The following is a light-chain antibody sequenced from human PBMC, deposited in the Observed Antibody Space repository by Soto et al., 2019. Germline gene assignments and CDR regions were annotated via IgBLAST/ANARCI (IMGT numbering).Light chain of an antibody. CDR1: QSVHIY. CDR3: QQYDDWLRLT. V-gene: IGKV3D-15*01. Sequence: IVMTQSPATLSVSPGERATLSCRASQSVHIYLAWYQQKPGQAPRLLIFGASSRATGIPARFSGSGSGTEFNLTISSLQSEDFAVYFCQQYDDWLRLTFGRGTKVDIK. J-gene: IGKJ4*01. CDR2: GAS.